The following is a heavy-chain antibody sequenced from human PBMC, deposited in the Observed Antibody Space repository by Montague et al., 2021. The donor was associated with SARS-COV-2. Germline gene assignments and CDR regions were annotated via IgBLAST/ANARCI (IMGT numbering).Heavy chain of an antibody. CDR1: GFSLSTSGVG. D-gene: IGHD3-10*01. J-gene: IGHJ4*02. CDR2: IYWDDDK. V-gene: IGHV2-5*02. Sequence: PALVKPTQTLTLTCTFSGFSLSTSGVGVGWIRPPPGKALEWLALIYWDDDKRYSSSLKSRLTITKDTSKNQVVLTMTNMDPVDTATYYCAHTFGDEGFDYWGQGTLVTVSS. CDR3: AHTFGDEGFDY.